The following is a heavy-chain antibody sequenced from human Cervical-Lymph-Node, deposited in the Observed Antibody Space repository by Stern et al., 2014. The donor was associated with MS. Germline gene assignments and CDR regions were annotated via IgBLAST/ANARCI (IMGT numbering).Heavy chain of an antibody. J-gene: IGHJ4*02. V-gene: IGHV5-51*01. D-gene: IGHD6-19*01. Sequence: EVQLLESGAEVKKPGESVKISCQGSGYSFTSYWIGWVRQMPGKGLEWIGMIYPGDSDIRYNPAFRGQVTISADKSIGTAYLQWSSLKAPDTAIYYCVRHTSVSGWGCFDYWGQGTPVSVSS. CDR1: GYSFTSYW. CDR3: VRHTSVSGWGCFDY. CDR2: IYPGDSDI.